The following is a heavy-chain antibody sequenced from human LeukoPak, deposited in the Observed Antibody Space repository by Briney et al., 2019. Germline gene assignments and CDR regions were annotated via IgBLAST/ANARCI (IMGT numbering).Heavy chain of an antibody. CDR1: GGSISSSSYY. V-gene: IGHV4-39*02. CDR2: IYYSGST. D-gene: IGHD3-10*01. J-gene: IGHJ5*02. CDR3: ARDGGRFGEYNWFDP. Sequence: SETLSLTCTVSGGSISSSSYYWGWIRQHPGKGLEWIGSIYYSGSTYYNPSLKSRVTISVDTSKNQFSLKLSSVTAADTAVYYCARDGGRFGEYNWFDPWGQGTLVTVSS.